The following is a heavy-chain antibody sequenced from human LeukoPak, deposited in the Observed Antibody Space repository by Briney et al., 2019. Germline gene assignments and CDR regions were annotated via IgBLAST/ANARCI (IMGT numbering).Heavy chain of an antibody. Sequence: GVSVKVSCKASGYTFTGYYMHWVRQAPGQGLEWMGWINPNSGGTNYAQKFQGRVTMTRDTSISTAYMELSRLRSDDTAVYYCARDRQLLWFGEPGLFDYWGQGTLVTVSS. CDR2: INPNSGGT. V-gene: IGHV1-2*02. J-gene: IGHJ4*02. D-gene: IGHD3-10*01. CDR1: GYTFTGYY. CDR3: ARDRQLLWFGEPGLFDY.